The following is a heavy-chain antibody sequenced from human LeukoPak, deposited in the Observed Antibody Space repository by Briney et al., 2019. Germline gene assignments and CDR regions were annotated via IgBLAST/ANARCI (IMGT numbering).Heavy chain of an antibody. CDR2: ISYDGSNK. Sequence: PGGSLRLSCAASGFTFSSYAMHWVRQAPGKGLEWVAVISYDGSNKYYADSVKGRFTISRDNSKNTLYLQMNSLRAEDTAVYYCARGDYSNYGFFDYWGQGTLVTVSS. J-gene: IGHJ4*02. CDR3: ARGDYSNYGFFDY. D-gene: IGHD4-11*01. CDR1: GFTFSSYA. V-gene: IGHV3-30-3*01.